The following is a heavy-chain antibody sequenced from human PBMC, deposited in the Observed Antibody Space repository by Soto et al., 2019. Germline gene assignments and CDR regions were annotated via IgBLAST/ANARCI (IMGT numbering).Heavy chain of an antibody. V-gene: IGHV3-7*01. Sequence: PGGSLRLSCAASGFTFSSYWMSWVRQAPGKGLEWVANIKQDGSEKYYVDSVKGRFTISRDNAKNSLYLQMNSLRAEDTAVYYCARDPGIAAPRGYDHWGQGTLVTVSS. J-gene: IGHJ4*02. CDR2: IKQDGSEK. D-gene: IGHD6-13*01. CDR1: GFTFSSYW. CDR3: ARDPGIAAPRGYDH.